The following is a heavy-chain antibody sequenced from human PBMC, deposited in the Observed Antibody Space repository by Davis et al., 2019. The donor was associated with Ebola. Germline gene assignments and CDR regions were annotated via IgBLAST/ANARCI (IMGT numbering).Heavy chain of an antibody. CDR1: GFTFSSYS. V-gene: IGHV3-9*01. CDR2: ISWNSGSI. D-gene: IGHD3-10*01. CDR3: AKEGAMVRGYDY. J-gene: IGHJ4*02. Sequence: SLKISCAASGFTFSSYSMNWVRQAPGKGLEWVSGISWNSGSIGYADSVKGRFTISRDNAKNSLYLQMNSLRAEDTALYYCAKEGAMVRGYDYWGQGTLVTVSS.